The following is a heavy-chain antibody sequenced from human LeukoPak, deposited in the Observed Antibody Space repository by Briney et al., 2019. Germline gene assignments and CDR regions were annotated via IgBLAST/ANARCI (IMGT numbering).Heavy chain of an antibody. J-gene: IGHJ4*02. D-gene: IGHD2-2*01. Sequence: GGSLRLSCAASGFTFSSYAMSWVRQAPGKGLEWVSALSGSGGSTYYADSVKGRFTISRDNSKNTLYLQMNSLRAEDTAVYYCAKDQWDIVVVPAAIDYWGQGTLVTVSS. CDR1: GFTFSSYA. V-gene: IGHV3-23*01. CDR3: AKDQWDIVVVPAAIDY. CDR2: LSGSGGST.